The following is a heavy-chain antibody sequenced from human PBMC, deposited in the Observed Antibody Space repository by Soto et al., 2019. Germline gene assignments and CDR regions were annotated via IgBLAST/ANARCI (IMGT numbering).Heavy chain of an antibody. CDR2: ISYDGSNK. CDR3: ARDLVVAAREYYYYGMDV. V-gene: IGHV3-30-3*01. J-gene: IGHJ6*02. D-gene: IGHD2-15*01. Sequence: GGSLRLSCAASGFTFSSYAMHWVRQAPGKGLEWVAVISYDGSNKYYADSVKGRFTISRDNSKNTLYLQMNSLRAEDTAVYYCARDLVVAAREYYYYGMDVWGQGTTVTVSS. CDR1: GFTFSSYA.